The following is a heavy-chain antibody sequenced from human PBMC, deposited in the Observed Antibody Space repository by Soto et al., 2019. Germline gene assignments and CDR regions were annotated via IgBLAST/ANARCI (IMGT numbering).Heavy chain of an antibody. D-gene: IGHD6-6*01. CDR1: GFSFSTYG. J-gene: IGHJ6*02. Sequence: QVKMVESGGGVVQPGRSLRLSCAASGFSFSTYGMHWVRQAPGKVLEWMAVISNDGSNKYYADSVKGRFTISRENSKDTLFMQMNSLRGEDTAVYYCAKVVRADSTSSNFYYYSGMYVWGQGTTVTVAS. V-gene: IGHV3-30*18. CDR3: AKVVRADSTSSNFYYYSGMYV. CDR2: ISNDGSNK.